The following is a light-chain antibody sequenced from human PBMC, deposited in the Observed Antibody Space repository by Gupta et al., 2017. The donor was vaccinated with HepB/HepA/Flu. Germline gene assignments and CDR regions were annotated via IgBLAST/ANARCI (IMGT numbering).Light chain of an antibody. Sequence: SYELTQPPSVSVSPGQTASITCPGDKLGDKYACWYQQKPGQSPVLVIYQDSKRPSGIPERFSGSNSGNTATLTISGTQAMDEADYYCQAWDSSTGGHVVFGGGTKLTVL. CDR2: QDS. CDR1: KLGDKY. J-gene: IGLJ2*01. V-gene: IGLV3-1*01. CDR3: QAWDSSTGGHVV.